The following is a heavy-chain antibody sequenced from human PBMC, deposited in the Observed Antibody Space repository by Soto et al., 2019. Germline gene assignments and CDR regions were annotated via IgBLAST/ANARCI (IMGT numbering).Heavy chain of an antibody. Sequence: GGSLRLSCAASGFTFSSYSMNWVRQAPGKGLEWVSYISSSSSTIYYADSVKGRFTISRDNAKNSLYLQMNSLRDEDTAVYYCARDGYHRADSTGLNDYWGQGTLVTVSS. D-gene: IGHD6-13*01. CDR3: ARDGYHRADSTGLNDY. V-gene: IGHV3-48*02. CDR1: GFTFSSYS. CDR2: ISSSSSTI. J-gene: IGHJ4*02.